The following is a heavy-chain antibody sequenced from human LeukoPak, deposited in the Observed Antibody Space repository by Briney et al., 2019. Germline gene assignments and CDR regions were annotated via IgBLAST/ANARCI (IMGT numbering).Heavy chain of an antibody. V-gene: IGHV4-4*07. J-gene: IGHJ2*01. CDR3: ARYSSTWPYWYFDL. D-gene: IGHD6-13*01. Sequence: SETLSLTCTVSGGSISNFYWSWIRQPAGKGLEWIGRIYTSGSTKYNPSLESRVTISVDRTKNQFSLKLTSVTAADTAVYYCARYSSTWPYWYFDLWGRGALVTVSS. CDR2: IYTSGST. CDR1: GGSISNFY.